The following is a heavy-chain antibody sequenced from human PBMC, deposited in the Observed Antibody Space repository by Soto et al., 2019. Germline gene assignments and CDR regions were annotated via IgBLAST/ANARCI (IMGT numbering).Heavy chain of an antibody. D-gene: IGHD5-18*01. Sequence: QVQLVQSGAEVKKPGSSVKVSCKASGGTFSSYAISWVRQAPGQGLEWMGGIIPIFGTANYAQKLQGRVTMHAAESTSTAYMELSSLRSEDTAVYYCAGDPDTAMSLSTNWFDPWGQGTLVTVSS. CDR1: GGTFSSYA. CDR3: AGDPDTAMSLSTNWFDP. J-gene: IGHJ5*02. V-gene: IGHV1-69*12. CDR2: IIPIFGTA.